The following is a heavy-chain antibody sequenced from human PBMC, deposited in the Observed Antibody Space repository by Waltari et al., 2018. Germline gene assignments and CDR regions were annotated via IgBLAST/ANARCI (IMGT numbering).Heavy chain of an antibody. D-gene: IGHD6-19*01. J-gene: IGHJ4*02. CDR2: IYYSGST. CDR3: ARAKQWLVDRYYFDY. V-gene: IGHV4-59*01. Sequence: QVQLQESGPGLVKPSETLSLTCTVSGGSISSYYWRWIRQPPGKGLEWIGYIYYSGSTNYNPSLKSRVTISVDTAKNQFSLKLSSVTAADTAVYYCARAKQWLVDRYYFDYWGQGTLVTVSS. CDR1: GGSISSYY.